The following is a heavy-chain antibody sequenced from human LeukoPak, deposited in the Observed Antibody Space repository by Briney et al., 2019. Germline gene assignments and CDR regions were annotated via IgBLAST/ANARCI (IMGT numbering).Heavy chain of an antibody. V-gene: IGHV4-59*08. CDR1: GGSIRSYY. D-gene: IGHD3-22*01. CDR2: IYYSGST. Sequence: SETLSLTCTVSGGSIRSYYWSWIRQPPGKGLEWIGYIYYSGSTNYNPSLKSRVTISVATSKNQFSRKLSSVSAAETAVYHCARLQSYYDITGYYWYFDLWGRSTLVTVSS. J-gene: IGHJ2*01. CDR3: ARLQSYYDITGYYWYFDL.